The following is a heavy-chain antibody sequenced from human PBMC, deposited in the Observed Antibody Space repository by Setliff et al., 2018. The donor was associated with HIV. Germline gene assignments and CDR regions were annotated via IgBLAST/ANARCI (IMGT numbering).Heavy chain of an antibody. J-gene: IGHJ5*01. CDR2: IYYDGRT. CDR3: LRGGAVSADFDS. D-gene: IGHD3-16*01. V-gene: IGHV4-39*07. Sequence: SETLSLTCTVSGGSIRTGAYYWGWIRQPPGKGLEWIGSIYYDGRTFYKPSLKSRLTISVDTSKNQFSLSLNSVTAADTAVYFCLRGGAVSADFDSWGQGTLVTVSS. CDR1: GGSIRTGAYY.